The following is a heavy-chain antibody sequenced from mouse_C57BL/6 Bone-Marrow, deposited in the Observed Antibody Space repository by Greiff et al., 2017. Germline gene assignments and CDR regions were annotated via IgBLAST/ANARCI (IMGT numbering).Heavy chain of an antibody. J-gene: IGHJ3*01. CDR1: GFTFSSYG. CDR2: ISSGGSYT. V-gene: IGHV5-6*01. D-gene: IGHD2-1*01. CDR3: ARLLYPFAY. Sequence: EVKLVESGGDLVKPGGSLKLSCAASGFTFSSYGMSWVRQTPDKRLEWVATISSGGSYTYYPDSVKGRFTISRDNAKNTLYLQMSSLKSEDTAMYYCARLLYPFAYWGQGTLVTVSA.